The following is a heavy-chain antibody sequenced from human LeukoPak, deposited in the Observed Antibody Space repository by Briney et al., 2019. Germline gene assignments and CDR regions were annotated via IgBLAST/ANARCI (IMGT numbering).Heavy chain of an antibody. D-gene: IGHD6-13*01. J-gene: IGHJ4*02. CDR3: ARDWESPKYSSSWELGGFDY. CDR1: GYTFTSYG. Sequence: ASVKVSCKASGYTFTSYGISWVRQAPGQGLEWMGWISAYNGNTNYAQKLQGRVAMTTDTSTSTAYMELRSLRSDDTAVYYCARDWESPKYSSSWELGGFDYWGQGTLVIVSS. CDR2: ISAYNGNT. V-gene: IGHV1-18*01.